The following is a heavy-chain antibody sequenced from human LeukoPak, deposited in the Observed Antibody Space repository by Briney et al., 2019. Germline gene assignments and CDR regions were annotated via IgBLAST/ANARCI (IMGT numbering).Heavy chain of an antibody. CDR3: ARDPGPYSGSLY. CDR1: GGTFSSYA. CDR2: IIPIFGTA. Sequence: SVKVSCKASGGTFSSYAISWVRQAPGQGLEWMGGIIPIFGTANYAQKFQGRVTITADESTSTAYMELSSLRSEDTAVYYCARDPGPYSGSLYWGQGTLVTVSS. J-gene: IGHJ4*02. D-gene: IGHD1-26*01. V-gene: IGHV1-69*13.